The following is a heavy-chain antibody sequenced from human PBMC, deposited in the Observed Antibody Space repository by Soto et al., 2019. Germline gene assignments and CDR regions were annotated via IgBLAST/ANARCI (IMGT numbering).Heavy chain of an antibody. CDR1: GSTFSGSA. CDR2: IRSKANSYAT. CDR3: TRPHIEDSLDWFDP. J-gene: IGHJ5*02. V-gene: IGHV3-73*01. D-gene: IGHD2-21*01. Sequence: PGGSLRLSCAASGSTFSGSAMHWVRQASGKGLEWVGRIRSKANSYATAYAASVKGRFTISRDDSKNTAYLQMNSLKTEDTAVYYCTRPHIEDSLDWFDPWGQGTLVTVSS.